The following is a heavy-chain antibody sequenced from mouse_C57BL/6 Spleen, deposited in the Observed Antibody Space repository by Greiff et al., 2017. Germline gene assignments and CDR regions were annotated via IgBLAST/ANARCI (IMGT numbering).Heavy chain of an antibody. CDR3: ARWDEGAMDY. V-gene: IGHV1-69*01. CDR1: GYTFTSYW. D-gene: IGHD4-1*01. Sequence: QVQLQQPGAELVMPGASVKLSCKASGYTFTSYWMHWVKQRPGQGLAWIGEIDPSDSYTNYNQKFKGKSTLTVDKSSSTAYMQLSSLTAEDSAVSYCARWDEGAMDYWGQGTSVTVSS. J-gene: IGHJ4*01. CDR2: IDPSDSYT.